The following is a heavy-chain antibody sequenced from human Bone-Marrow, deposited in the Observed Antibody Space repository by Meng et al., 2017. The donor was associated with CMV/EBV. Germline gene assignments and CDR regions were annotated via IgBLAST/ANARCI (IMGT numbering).Heavy chain of an antibody. Sequence: SVKVSCKASGYTFTGYYMHWVRQAPGQGLEWMGGIIPILGIANYAQKFQGRVTITADKSTSTAYMELSSLRSEDTAVYYCAREPVDYSNYFDYWGQGTLVTVSS. D-gene: IGHD4-11*01. CDR1: GYTFTGYY. CDR3: AREPVDYSNYFDY. J-gene: IGHJ4*02. V-gene: IGHV1-69*10. CDR2: IIPILGIA.